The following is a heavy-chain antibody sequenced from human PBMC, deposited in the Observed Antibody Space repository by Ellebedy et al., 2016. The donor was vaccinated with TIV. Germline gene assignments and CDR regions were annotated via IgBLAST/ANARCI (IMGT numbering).Heavy chain of an antibody. CDR3: AKDLPHNYDTSGEGTGGLDV. Sequence: GESLKISCAASGFTFSNAWMSWVRQAPGKGLEWVAIIWFDGSEQYFADSVKGRFTVSRDNSKNMFYLQMDSLRVHDTAVYYCAKDLPHNYDTSGEGTGGLDVWGQGTPVTVSS. D-gene: IGHD3-22*01. V-gene: IGHV3-33*06. CDR1: GFTFSNAW. CDR2: IWFDGSEQ. J-gene: IGHJ6*02.